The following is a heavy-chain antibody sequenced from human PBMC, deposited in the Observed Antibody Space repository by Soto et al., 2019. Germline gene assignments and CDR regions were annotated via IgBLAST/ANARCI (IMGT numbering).Heavy chain of an antibody. CDR2: ITSSGTTV. D-gene: IGHD2-2*01. V-gene: IGHV3-48*01. CDR1: GFTFSSYS. CDR3: SKSSASVLPVYFHY. Sequence: GGSLRLSCAASGFTFSSYSLNWVRQAPGKGLEWVSYITSSGTTVSYADSVRGRFTISRDNAKNSLYLQMNSLRAEDTAVYYCSKSSASVLPVYFHYWGQGTLVTVSS. J-gene: IGHJ4*02.